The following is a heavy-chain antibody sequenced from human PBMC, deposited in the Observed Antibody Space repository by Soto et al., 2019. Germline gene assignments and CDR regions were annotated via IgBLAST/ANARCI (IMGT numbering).Heavy chain of an antibody. V-gene: IGHV1-2*02. CDR3: ARVGPTGWFDP. CDR1: GYSFTDYY. CDR2: INTKTGGT. J-gene: IGHJ5*02. Sequence: QVHLVQSGAEVTKPGASVKVSCKASGYSFTDYYMHWVRQAPGQGLEWMGWINTKTGGTNYAQRVQGRVTMTGDTSIKTAYMELSRLRSDDTAVYYCARVGPTGWFDPWGQVTVVTVSS.